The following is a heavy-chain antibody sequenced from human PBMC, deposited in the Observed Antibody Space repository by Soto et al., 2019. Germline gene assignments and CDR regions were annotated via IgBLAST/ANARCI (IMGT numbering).Heavy chain of an antibody. CDR3: ARRTVGAPLAFDI. J-gene: IGHJ3*02. Sequence: LSLTCTVSGGSISSSSYYWGWIRQPPGKGLEWIGSIYYSGSTYYNPSLKSRVTISVDTSKNQFSLKLSSVTAADTAVYYCARRTVGAPLAFDIWGQGTMVPVSS. D-gene: IGHD1-26*01. CDR1: GGSISSSSYY. V-gene: IGHV4-39*01. CDR2: IYYSGST.